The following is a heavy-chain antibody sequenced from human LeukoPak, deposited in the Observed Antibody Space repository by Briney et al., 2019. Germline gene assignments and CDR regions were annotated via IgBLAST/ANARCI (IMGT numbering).Heavy chain of an antibody. D-gene: IGHD2-2*01. Sequence: GVALRLSCAASGFTFSSYSMNWVRQAPGKGLEWVSSISSSSSYIYYADSVKGRFTISRDNAKNSLYLQMNSLRVEDTAVYYCARGLGYCSSTSCYDYYYYYMDVWGKGTTVTVSS. CDR1: GFTFSSYS. V-gene: IGHV3-21*01. J-gene: IGHJ6*03. CDR3: ARGLGYCSSTSCYDYYYYYMDV. CDR2: ISSSSSYI.